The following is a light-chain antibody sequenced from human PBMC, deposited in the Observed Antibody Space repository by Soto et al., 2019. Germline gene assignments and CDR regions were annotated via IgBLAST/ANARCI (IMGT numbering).Light chain of an antibody. V-gene: IGKV1-9*01. J-gene: IGKJ4*01. Sequence: DIQLTQSPSFLSASVGDRVTITCRASQGISTYLAWFQRKPGKAPKLLISAASFLQSGVPSRFSGSGSGAEFTLTISSLRPEDFATYYCQQLNSYPLTLGGGTKVEI. CDR1: QGISTY. CDR3: QQLNSYPLT. CDR2: AAS.